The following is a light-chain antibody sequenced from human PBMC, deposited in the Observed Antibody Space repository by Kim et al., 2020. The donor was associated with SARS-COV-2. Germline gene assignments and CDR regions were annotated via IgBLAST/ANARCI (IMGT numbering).Light chain of an antibody. CDR3: QQYNSYSTYT. J-gene: IGKJ2*01. CDR1: KTISSW. CDR2: NSS. V-gene: IGKV1-5*03. Sequence: DIQMTQSPSTLSASVGDRVTITCWASKTISSWLAWYQQKPGKAPNLLMYNSSTLASGVPSRFSGSGSGTEFTLTISSLQPDDFATYHCQQYNSYSTYTFGQGTKLEI.